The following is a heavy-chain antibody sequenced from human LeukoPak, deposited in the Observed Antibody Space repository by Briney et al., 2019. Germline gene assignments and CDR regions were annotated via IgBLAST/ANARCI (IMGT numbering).Heavy chain of an antibody. J-gene: IGHJ3*02. CDR1: GFTFSDYY. Sequence: GGSLRLSCAASGFTFSDYYMSWIRQAPGKGLEWVSYISSSSSYTNYADSVKGRFTISRDNAKNSLYLQMNSLRAEDTAVYYCARVYYSTSAYHDAFDIWGRGTVVTVSS. CDR3: ARVYYSTSAYHDAFDI. D-gene: IGHD2-8*01. V-gene: IGHV3-11*05. CDR2: ISSSSSYT.